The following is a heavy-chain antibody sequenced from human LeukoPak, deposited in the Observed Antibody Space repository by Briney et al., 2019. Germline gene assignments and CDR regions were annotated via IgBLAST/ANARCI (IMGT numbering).Heavy chain of an antibody. Sequence: PSETLSLTCTVSGGSISSSSYHWGWIRQPPGKGLEWIGSIYHSGSTYYNPSLKSRVTISVDTSKNQFSLKLSSVTAADTAVYYCARGPDEDSSLYDYWGQGTLVTVSS. CDR3: ARGPDEDSSLYDY. CDR1: GGSISSSSYH. CDR2: IYHSGST. J-gene: IGHJ4*02. D-gene: IGHD3-22*01. V-gene: IGHV4-39*07.